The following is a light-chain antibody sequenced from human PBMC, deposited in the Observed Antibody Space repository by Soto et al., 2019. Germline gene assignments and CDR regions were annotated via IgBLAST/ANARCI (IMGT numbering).Light chain of an antibody. CDR1: SSNIGNNY. CDR2: ENN. Sequence: QSVLTQPPSVSAAPGQMVTISCSGSSSNIGNNYLSWYQQLPGTAPKLLIYENNKRPSGIPDRFSGSKSGTSATLGITGLQTGDEADYYCGTWDSSLSADVFGTGTKLTVL. V-gene: IGLV1-51*02. CDR3: GTWDSSLSADV. J-gene: IGLJ1*01.